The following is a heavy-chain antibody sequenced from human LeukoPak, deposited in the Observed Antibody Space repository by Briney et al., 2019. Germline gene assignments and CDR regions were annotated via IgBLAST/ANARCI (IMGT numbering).Heavy chain of an antibody. D-gene: IGHD5-12*01. Sequence: PGGSLRLSCAASGFTFDDYGMSWVRQAPGKGLEWVSGINWNGGSTGYADSAKGRFTISRDNAKNSLYLQMNSLRAEDTALYYCARGGVATIPTILDYWGQGTLVTVSS. CDR1: GFTFDDYG. V-gene: IGHV3-20*04. CDR3: ARGGVATIPTILDY. CDR2: INWNGGST. J-gene: IGHJ4*02.